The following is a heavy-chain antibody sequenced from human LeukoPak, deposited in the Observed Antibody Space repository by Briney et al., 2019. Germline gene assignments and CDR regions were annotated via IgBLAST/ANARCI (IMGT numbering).Heavy chain of an antibody. Sequence: GGSLRLSCAASGFTFSSFGMGWVRQAPGKSLEWVSTFGISGSTYFADSVKGRFTISRDTSKNTLYLQMDSLRAEDTAVYYCARSGPYYFDYWAREPWSPSPQ. D-gene: IGHD3-10*01. CDR3: ARSGPYYFDY. J-gene: IGHJ4*02. V-gene: IGHV3-23*01. CDR1: GFTFSSFG. CDR2: FGISGST.